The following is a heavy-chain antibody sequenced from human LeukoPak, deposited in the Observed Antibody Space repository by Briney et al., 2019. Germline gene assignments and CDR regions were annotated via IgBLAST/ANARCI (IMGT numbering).Heavy chain of an antibody. CDR3: ARGSFLGAKVDY. J-gene: IGHJ4*02. CDR2: IYYTGST. V-gene: IGHV4-59*01. Sequence: PSETLSLTCTVSGGSINSYYWSWIRQVPGKGLEWIAYIYYTGSTNSNPSLKSRVTISVDTSKNQFSLNLTSVTAADTAVYYCARGSFLGAKVDYWGQGTLVTVSS. D-gene: IGHD2-15*01. CDR1: GGSINSYY.